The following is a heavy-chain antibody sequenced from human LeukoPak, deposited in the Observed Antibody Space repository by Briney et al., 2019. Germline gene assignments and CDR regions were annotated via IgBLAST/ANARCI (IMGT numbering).Heavy chain of an antibody. Sequence: GASVKVSCKASGYTFTTSGITWVRQAPGQGLEWMGWISAYNGDTKYAQKLQGRVTMTTDTSTSTAYMELRSLRSDDTAVYYCARVDSFGYSSCDYWGQGTLVTVSS. D-gene: IGHD5-18*01. CDR3: ARVDSFGYSSCDY. CDR2: ISAYNGDT. J-gene: IGHJ4*02. V-gene: IGHV1-18*01. CDR1: GYTFTTSG.